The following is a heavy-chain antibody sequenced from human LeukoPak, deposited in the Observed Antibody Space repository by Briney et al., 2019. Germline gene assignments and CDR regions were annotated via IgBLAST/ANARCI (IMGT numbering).Heavy chain of an antibody. CDR1: GGSFSGYY. D-gene: IGHD3-9*01. V-gene: IGHV4-34*01. CDR2: INHSGST. J-gene: IGHJ5*02. CDR3: ARADILTGYYPGDWFDP. Sequence: SETLSLTCAVYGGSFSGYYWSRIRQPPGKGLGWIGEINHSGSTNYNPSLKSRVTISVDTSKNQFSLKLSSVTAADTAVYYCARADILTGYYPGDWFDPWGQGTLVTVSS.